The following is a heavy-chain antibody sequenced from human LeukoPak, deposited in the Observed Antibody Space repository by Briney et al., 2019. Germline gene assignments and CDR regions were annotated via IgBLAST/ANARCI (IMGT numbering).Heavy chain of an antibody. CDR3: ARVPSIAARRNAFDI. Sequence: GASVKVSCKASGYTFTSYYMHWVRQAPGQGLEWMGRINPNSGGTNYAQKFQGRVTMTRDTSISTAYMELSRLRSDDTAVYYCARVPSIAARRNAFDIWGQGTMVTVSS. CDR1: GYTFTSYY. J-gene: IGHJ3*02. V-gene: IGHV1-2*06. D-gene: IGHD6-6*01. CDR2: INPNSGGT.